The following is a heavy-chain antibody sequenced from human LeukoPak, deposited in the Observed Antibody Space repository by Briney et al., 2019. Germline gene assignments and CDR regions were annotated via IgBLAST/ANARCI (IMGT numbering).Heavy chain of an antibody. CDR1: GGSISSSNW. J-gene: IGHJ5*02. CDR2: IYHSGST. CDR3: ARDSRTYYDYVWGSYRGGTNWFDP. V-gene: IGHV4-4*02. Sequence: SGTLPLTCAVSGGSISSSNWWSWVRQPPGKGLEWIGEIYHSGSTNYNPSLKSRVTISVDKSKNQFSLKLSSVTAADTAVYYCARDSRTYYDYVWGSYRGGTNWFDPWGQGTLVTVSS. D-gene: IGHD3-16*02.